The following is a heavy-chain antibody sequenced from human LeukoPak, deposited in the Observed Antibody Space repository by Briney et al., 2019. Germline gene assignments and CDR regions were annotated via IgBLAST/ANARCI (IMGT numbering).Heavy chain of an antibody. CDR3: ARDLLGRDLEVHY. V-gene: IGHV1-2*02. CDR1: GYTFTGYY. Sequence: ASVKVSCKASGYTFTGYYMHWVRQSPGQGLEWMGWINPNSGGTNYAQKFQGRVTMTRDTSISTAYMELSRLRSDDKAVYYCARDLLGRDLEVHYWGQGTLVTVSS. J-gene: IGHJ4*02. CDR2: INPNSGGT. D-gene: IGHD1-1*01.